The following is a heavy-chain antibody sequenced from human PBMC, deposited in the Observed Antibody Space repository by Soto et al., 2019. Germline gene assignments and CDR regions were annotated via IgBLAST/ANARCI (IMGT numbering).Heavy chain of an antibody. D-gene: IGHD3-9*01. J-gene: IGHJ4*02. V-gene: IGHV4-59*01. CDR1: GGSISSYY. CDR3: ARGGRYLDWLLPFDY. Sequence: AETLSLTCTVSGGSISSYYWSWIRQPPGKGLEWIGYIYYSGSTNYNPSLKSRVTISVDTSKNRFSLKLSSVTAADTAVYYCARGGRYLDWLLPFDYWGQGTLVTVSS. CDR2: IYYSGST.